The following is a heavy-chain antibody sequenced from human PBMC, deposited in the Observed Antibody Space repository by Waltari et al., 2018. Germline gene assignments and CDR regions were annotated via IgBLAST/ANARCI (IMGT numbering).Heavy chain of an antibody. Sequence: QVELVQSGSEVKKPGASVKVSCKASGYNFSGYGFSWERQAPGQGLEWIGWIRNYNGDANYAQKFQGRVTLTTDKATTTAYMELRNLRSDDTAVYYCSRTFGAYVGDHDYWGQGTAVNVSS. V-gene: IGHV1-18*01. CDR2: IRNYNGDA. J-gene: IGHJ4*02. CDR1: GYNFSGYG. CDR3: SRTFGAYVGDHDY. D-gene: IGHD3-16*01.